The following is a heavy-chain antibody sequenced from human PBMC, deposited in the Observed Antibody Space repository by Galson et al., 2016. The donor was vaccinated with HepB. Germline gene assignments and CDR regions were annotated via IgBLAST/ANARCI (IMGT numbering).Heavy chain of an antibody. D-gene: IGHD2-2*01. CDR3: ARDDFDASEY. J-gene: IGHJ4*02. CDR2: IKPDGTET. Sequence: SLRLSCAASGFTFRIYWMTWVRQTPEKGLEWLANIKPDGTETQYVDSVKDRFTISRDNSKNSVFLQMNRLRAEDTAVYYCARDDFDASEYWGQGTLVTVSS. V-gene: IGHV3-7*03. CDR1: GFTFRIYW.